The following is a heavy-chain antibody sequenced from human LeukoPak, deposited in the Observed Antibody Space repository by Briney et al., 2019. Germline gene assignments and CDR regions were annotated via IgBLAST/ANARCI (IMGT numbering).Heavy chain of an antibody. CDR2: ISGSGDT. Sequence: GGSLRLSCAVSGFSYSSYAMSWVLQAPGKGLEAVSTISGSGDTYYVDSVKGRFTISRDNSKNTLYLQMNSLRAEDTAVYYCAKEGGYNYGYLDSWGQGTLVTVSS. CDR1: GFSYSSYA. J-gene: IGHJ4*02. V-gene: IGHV3-23*01. D-gene: IGHD5-18*01. CDR3: AKEGGYNYGYLDS.